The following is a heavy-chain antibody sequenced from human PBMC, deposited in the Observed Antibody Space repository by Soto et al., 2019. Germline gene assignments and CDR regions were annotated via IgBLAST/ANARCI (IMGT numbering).Heavy chain of an antibody. V-gene: IGHV3-30*18. CDR2: ISYDGSNK. D-gene: IGHD5-12*01. CDR3: AKDSLEDIVDTFDY. Sequence: QVQLVESGGGVVQPGRSLRLSCAASGFTFSSYGMHWVRQAPGKGLEWVAVISYDGSNKYYADSVKGRFTISRDNSKNTLYLQMNSLRAEDTAVYYCAKDSLEDIVDTFDYWGQGTLVTVSS. CDR1: GFTFSSYG. J-gene: IGHJ4*02.